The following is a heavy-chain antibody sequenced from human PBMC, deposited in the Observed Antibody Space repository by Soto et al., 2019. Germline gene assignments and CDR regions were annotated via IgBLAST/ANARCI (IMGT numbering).Heavy chain of an antibody. CDR3: ARYSDWHSTCCFFSPHV. J-gene: IGHJ6*02. CDR2: ISGGGSYI. D-gene: IGHD2-2*01. V-gene: IGHV3-21*06. CDR1: GFTFSDEN. Sequence: PGGSLRLSCSASGFTFSDENMSWVRQVPGKGLEWVSGISGGGSYIFYADSVQGRFSISRDNPKNSLFLEMNSRRVEDTAVYYCARYSDWHSTCCFFSPHVWGQGTTVTVSS.